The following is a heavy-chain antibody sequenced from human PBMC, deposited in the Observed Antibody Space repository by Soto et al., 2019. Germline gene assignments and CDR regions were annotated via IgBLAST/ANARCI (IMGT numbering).Heavy chain of an antibody. CDR2: ISFDGKNR. CDR3: ALGKHAAADLDH. Sequence: QVQLLESGGGVVQPGRSLKLSCRTSGFTFSLYGMHWVRQAPGKGLEWLAVISFDGKNRYYADSVKGRFTISRDNSKTTLFLPISSLSTAEAAVAFCALGKHAAADLDHWGQRARVTVAS. D-gene: IGHD6-25*01. J-gene: IGHJ4*02. CDR1: GFTFSLYG. V-gene: IGHV3-30*03.